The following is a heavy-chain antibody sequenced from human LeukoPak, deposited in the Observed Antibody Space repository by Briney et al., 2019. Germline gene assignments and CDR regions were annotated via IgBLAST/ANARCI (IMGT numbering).Heavy chain of an antibody. V-gene: IGHV4-59*01. J-gene: IGHJ3*02. CDR1: GGSISSYY. CDR3: ARDMRCSGGSCYDAFDI. CDR2: IYYSGST. Sequence: PSETLSLTCTVSGGSISSYYWSWIRQPPGKGLEWIGYIYYSGSTNYNPSPKSRVTISVDTPKNQFSLKLSSVTAADTAVYYCARDMRCSGGSCYDAFDIWGQGTMVTVSS. D-gene: IGHD2-15*01.